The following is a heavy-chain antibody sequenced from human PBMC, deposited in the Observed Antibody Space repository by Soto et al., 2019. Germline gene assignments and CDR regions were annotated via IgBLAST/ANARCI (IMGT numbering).Heavy chain of an antibody. J-gene: IGHJ4*02. D-gene: IGHD2-21*02. V-gene: IGHV1-3*01. CDR2: INAGNGNT. CDR3: ARAWVVVTAPDY. Sequence: ASVKVSCNASAYTFTSYAMHWVRQAPGQRLEWMGWINAGNGNTKYSQKFQGRVTITRDTSASTAYMELSSLRSEDTAVYYCARAWVVVTAPDYWGQGTLVTVSS. CDR1: AYTFTSYA.